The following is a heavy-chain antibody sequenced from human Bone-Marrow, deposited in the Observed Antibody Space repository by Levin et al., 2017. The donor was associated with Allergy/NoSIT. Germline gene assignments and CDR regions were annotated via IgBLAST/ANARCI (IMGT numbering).Heavy chain of an antibody. Sequence: SETLSLTCTVSGGSISSGGYYWSWIRQHPGKGLEWIGYIYYSGSTYYNPSLKSRVTISVDTSKNQFSLKLSSVTAADTAVYYCARAISNYYDSSGYPGPNGFQHWGQGTLVTVSS. CDR2: IYYSGST. CDR3: ARAISNYYDSSGYPGPNGFQH. V-gene: IGHV4-31*03. D-gene: IGHD3-22*01. CDR1: GGSISSGGYY. J-gene: IGHJ1*01.